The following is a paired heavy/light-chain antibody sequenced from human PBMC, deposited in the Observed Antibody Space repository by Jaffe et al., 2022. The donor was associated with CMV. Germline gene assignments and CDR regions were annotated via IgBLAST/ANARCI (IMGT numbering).Light chain of an antibody. J-gene: IGKJ4*01. CDR2: GAS. V-gene: IGKV3-15*01. Sequence: EIVMTQSPATLSVSPGERATLSCRASQSVGSNLAWYQQRPGQAPRLLIYGASTRATDVPARFSGSGSGTEFTLTISSLQSEDFALYYCQQCNNWPLTFGGGTKVEIK. CDR1: QSVGSN. CDR3: QQCNNWPLT.
Heavy chain of an antibody. CDR3: AKGSGEQWLAFDY. CDR2: ISYDGSNK. D-gene: IGHD6-19*01. CDR1: GFTFSSYG. Sequence: QVQLVESGGGVVQPGRSLRLSCAASGFTFSSYGMHWVRQAPGKGLEWVAVISYDGSNKYYADSVKGRFTISRDNSKNTLYLQINSLRAEDTAVYYCAKGSGEQWLAFDYWGQGTLVTVSS. V-gene: IGHV3-30*18. J-gene: IGHJ4*02.